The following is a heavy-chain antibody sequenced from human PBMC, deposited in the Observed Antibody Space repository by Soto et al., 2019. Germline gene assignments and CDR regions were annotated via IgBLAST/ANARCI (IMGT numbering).Heavy chain of an antibody. V-gene: IGHV3-66*01. CDR1: GFTVSSSD. Sequence: SLRLSCAASGFTVSSSDMSWVRQAPGKGLEWVSVIYSAGSTYYADSVKGRFTISRDNSKNTLFLQMNSLRAEDTAVYYCARSEPKLWFGELAAVYYYYYGMDVWGQGTTVTV. CDR3: ARSEPKLWFGELAAVYYYYYGMDV. CDR2: IYSAGST. D-gene: IGHD3-10*01. J-gene: IGHJ6*02.